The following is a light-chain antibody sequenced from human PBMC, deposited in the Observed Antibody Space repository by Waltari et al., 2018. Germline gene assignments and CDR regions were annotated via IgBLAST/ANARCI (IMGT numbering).Light chain of an antibody. Sequence: VLTQSQGTQSVSHGERATLSCRASQSVSSSYLAWYQQKPGQAPRLLIYGASSRATGIPDRFSGSGSGTDFTLTISRLEPEDFAVYYCQQYGSSPLTFGGGTKVEIK. CDR3: QQYGSSPLT. J-gene: IGKJ4*01. CDR1: QSVSSSY. V-gene: IGKV3-20*01. CDR2: GAS.